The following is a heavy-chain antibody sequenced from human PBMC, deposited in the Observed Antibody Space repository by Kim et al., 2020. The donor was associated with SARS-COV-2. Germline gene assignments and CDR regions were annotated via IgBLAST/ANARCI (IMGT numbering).Heavy chain of an antibody. CDR3: AREKKTEYSSRREAGADY. V-gene: IGHV1-46*01. CDR1: GYTFTSYY. D-gene: IGHD6-6*01. Sequence: ASVKVSCKASGYTFTSYYMHWVRQAPGQGLEWMGIINPSGGSTSYAQKFQGRVTMTRDTSTSTVYMELSSLRSEDTAVYYCAREKKTEYSSRREAGADYWGQGTLVTVSS. CDR2: INPSGGST. J-gene: IGHJ4*02.